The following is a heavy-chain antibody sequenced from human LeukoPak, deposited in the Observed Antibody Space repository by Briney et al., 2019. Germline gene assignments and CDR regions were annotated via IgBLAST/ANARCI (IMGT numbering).Heavy chain of an antibody. D-gene: IGHD4-17*01. Sequence: GSLRLSCAASGFTFSNAWMSWVRPAPGKGLEGVGRIKSKTDGGTTDYAAPVKGRFTISRDDSKNTLYLQMNSLKTEDTAVYYCTTDFYGEYSWNWFDPWGQRTLVTASS. CDR3: TTDFYGEYSWNWFDP. J-gene: IGHJ5*02. CDR1: GFTFSNAW. CDR2: IKSKTDGGTT. V-gene: IGHV3-15*01.